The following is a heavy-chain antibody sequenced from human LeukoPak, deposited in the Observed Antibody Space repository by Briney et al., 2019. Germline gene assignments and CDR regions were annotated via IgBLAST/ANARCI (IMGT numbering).Heavy chain of an antibody. CDR2: ISTYNGNT. V-gene: IGHV1-18*01. D-gene: IGHD3-10*01. CDR3: ARGRLGSYYNGDY. Sequence: ASVKVSCKASGYTFTTYGISWVRQAPGQGLEWMGWISTYNGNTNYAQKFQGRATMTTDTSTSTAYMELRSLRSDDTAVYFCARGRLGSYYNGDYWGQGTLVTVSS. CDR1: GYTFTTYG. J-gene: IGHJ4*02.